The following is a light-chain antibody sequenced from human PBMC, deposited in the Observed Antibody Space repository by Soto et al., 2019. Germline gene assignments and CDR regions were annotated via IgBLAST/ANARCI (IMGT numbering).Light chain of an antibody. V-gene: IGKV1-39*01. CDR1: QSINSY. Sequence: DIQMTQSPSSLSASEADRVTMTCRASQSINSYLNWYQHKPGKAPKLLIYAASNLQSGVPSRFSGSGSGTDFTLIISSLKPEDFATYYCEQSYTTPTFGGGTKVEI. CDR3: EQSYTTPT. J-gene: IGKJ4*01. CDR2: AAS.